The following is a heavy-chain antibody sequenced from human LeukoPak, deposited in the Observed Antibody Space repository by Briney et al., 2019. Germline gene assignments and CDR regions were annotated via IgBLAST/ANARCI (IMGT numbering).Heavy chain of an antibody. Sequence: RAGGSLRLSCAASGFTFSSFGMHWVRQAPGKGLEWVAVISYDGSNKYYADSVKGRFTISRDNSKNTLYLQMNSLRPEDTAVYYCAKRMGPSIAAADLDYWGQGTLVTVSS. V-gene: IGHV3-30*18. CDR1: GFTFSSFG. J-gene: IGHJ4*02. D-gene: IGHD6-13*01. CDR3: AKRMGPSIAAADLDY. CDR2: ISYDGSNK.